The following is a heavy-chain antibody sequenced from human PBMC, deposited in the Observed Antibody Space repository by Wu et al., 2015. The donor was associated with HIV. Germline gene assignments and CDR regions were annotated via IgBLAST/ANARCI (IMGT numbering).Heavy chain of an antibody. D-gene: IGHD2-2*01. Sequence: QVQLVQSGAEVKKPGSSVKVSCKASGGTFINNAVNWVRQAPGEGLEWMGRITPLSGRPNYAQKFQGRVTITADESTSTAYMELSSLRSEDTAVYYCAKAPSDIVVVPAATPRYYYYYMDVWGKGTTVTVSS. J-gene: IGHJ6*03. CDR2: ITPLSGRP. V-gene: IGHV1-69*13. CDR1: GGTFINNA. CDR3: AKAPSDIVVVPAATPRYYYYYMDV.